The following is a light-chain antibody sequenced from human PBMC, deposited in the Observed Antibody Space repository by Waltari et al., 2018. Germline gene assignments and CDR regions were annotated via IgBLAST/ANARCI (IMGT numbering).Light chain of an antibody. CDR3: MQSLQALWT. V-gene: IGKV2-28*01. CDR2: LGS. CDR1: QSLLPSNVNNY. Sequence: DIVVTQSPLSLPVTPGEPASISCRSSQSLLPSNVNNYLDWYLQKPGQSPQLLIYLGSNRASGVPDRFSGSGSGTDFTLKISRVEAEDVGVYYCMQSLQALWTFGQGTKVEFK. J-gene: IGKJ1*01.